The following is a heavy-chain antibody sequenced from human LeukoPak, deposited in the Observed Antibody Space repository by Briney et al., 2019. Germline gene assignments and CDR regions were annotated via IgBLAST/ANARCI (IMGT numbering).Heavy chain of an antibody. Sequence: GGSLRLSCAASGFTFSSYSMNWVRQAPGKGLEWVSYISSIRSTIYYADSVRGRFTISRDNGKNSLYLQMNSLRDEDTAVYYCARTSMRAFDTWGQGTMVTVSS. CDR3: ARTSMRAFDT. CDR2: ISSIRSTI. D-gene: IGHD2/OR15-2a*01. J-gene: IGHJ3*02. V-gene: IGHV3-48*02. CDR1: GFTFSSYS.